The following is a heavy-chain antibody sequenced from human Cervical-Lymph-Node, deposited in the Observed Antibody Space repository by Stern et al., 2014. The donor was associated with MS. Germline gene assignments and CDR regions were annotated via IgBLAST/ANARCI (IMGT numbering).Heavy chain of an antibody. D-gene: IGHD3-22*01. V-gene: IGHV3-11*01. CDR1: GFTFSDYY. CDR2: ISSSGNSI. Sequence: QMQLVQSGGGLVKPGGSLRLSCAASGFTFSDYYMSWMRQAPGKGLERVSHISSSGNSIYYADSVKGRFTISRDNAKNSLYLQMSSLRAEDTAVYYCARVGSSGYIRDYWGQGTLVTASS. CDR3: ARVGSSGYIRDY. J-gene: IGHJ4*02.